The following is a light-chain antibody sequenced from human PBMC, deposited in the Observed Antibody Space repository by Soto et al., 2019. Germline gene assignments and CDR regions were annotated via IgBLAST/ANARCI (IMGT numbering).Light chain of an antibody. CDR2: INYDGTH. V-gene: IGLV4-69*01. J-gene: IGLJ3*02. CDR3: QSLGTGIQV. CDR1: SGYSTNA. Sequence: QAVVTQSPSASASLGASVKLTCTLSSGYSTNAIAWHQHQSEKGPRFLMKINYDGTHSKGDGFFDRFSGSSSGAERHLSISSLQSEDEADYYCQSLGTGIQVFGGGTKVTVL.